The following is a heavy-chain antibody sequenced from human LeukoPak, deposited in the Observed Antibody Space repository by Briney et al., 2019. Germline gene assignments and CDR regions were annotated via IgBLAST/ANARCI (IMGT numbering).Heavy chain of an antibody. Sequence: GGSLRLSCAASGFTFSSYAMSWVRQAPGKGLEWVSAISCSGGSTYYADSVKGRFTISRDNSKNTLYLQMNSLRAEDTAVYYCAKSSESHSSGWYVRYYFDYWGQGTLVTVSS. V-gene: IGHV3-23*01. CDR1: GFTFSSYA. CDR2: ISCSGGST. CDR3: AKSSESHSSGWYVRYYFDY. D-gene: IGHD6-19*01. J-gene: IGHJ4*02.